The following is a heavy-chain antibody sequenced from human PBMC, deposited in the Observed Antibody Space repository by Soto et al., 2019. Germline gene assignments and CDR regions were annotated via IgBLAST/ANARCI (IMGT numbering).Heavy chain of an antibody. D-gene: IGHD3-9*01. J-gene: IGHJ3*02. V-gene: IGHV1-58*02. CDR3: AVGDYDILTGNAFDI. CDR1: GFTFTSSA. Sequence: SVKVSCKASGFTFTSSAMQWVRQARGQRLEWIGWIVVGSGNTNYAQKFQERVTITRDMSTSTAYMELSSLRSEDTAVYYCAVGDYDILTGNAFDIWGQGTMVTVSS. CDR2: IVVGSGNT.